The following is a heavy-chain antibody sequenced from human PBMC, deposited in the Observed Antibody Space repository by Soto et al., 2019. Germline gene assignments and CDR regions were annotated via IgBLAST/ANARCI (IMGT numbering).Heavy chain of an antibody. CDR3: AKGIAALRGGMDV. D-gene: IGHD6-6*01. CDR2: ISGSGGST. J-gene: IGHJ6*02. V-gene: IGHV3-23*01. Sequence: GGSLRLSCTASGFNFISYSMSWVRQAPGKGLEWVSAISGSGGSTYYADSVKGRFTISRDNSKNTLYLQMNSLRAEDTAVYYCAKGIAALRGGMDVWGQGTTVTVSS. CDR1: GFNFISYS.